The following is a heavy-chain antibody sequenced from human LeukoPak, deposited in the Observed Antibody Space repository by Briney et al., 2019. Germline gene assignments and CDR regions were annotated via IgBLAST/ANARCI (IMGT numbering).Heavy chain of an antibody. V-gene: IGHV1-69*06. CDR1: GGTFSSYA. Sequence: SVKVSCTASGGTFSSYAISWVRQAPGQGLEWMGGIIPIFGTANYAQKFQGRVTITADKSTSTAYMELSSLRSEDTAVYYCASHDYGDYPYFQHWGQGTLVTVSS. J-gene: IGHJ1*01. D-gene: IGHD4-17*01. CDR3: ASHDYGDYPYFQH. CDR2: IIPIFGTA.